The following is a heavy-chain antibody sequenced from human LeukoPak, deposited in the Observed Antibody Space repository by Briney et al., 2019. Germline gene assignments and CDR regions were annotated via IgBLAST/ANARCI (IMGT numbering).Heavy chain of an antibody. Sequence: GGSLRLSCAASGFTFSSYGMHWVRQAPGKGLEWVAVISYDGRNKHYPDSVKGRFTISRDISTDTLWLQMDSLRTEDTAVYYCAKGPLRGTASAIDYWGQGTLVTVSS. CDR1: GFTFSSYG. V-gene: IGHV3-30*18. D-gene: IGHD5-18*01. J-gene: IGHJ4*02. CDR2: ISYDGRNK. CDR3: AKGPLRGTASAIDY.